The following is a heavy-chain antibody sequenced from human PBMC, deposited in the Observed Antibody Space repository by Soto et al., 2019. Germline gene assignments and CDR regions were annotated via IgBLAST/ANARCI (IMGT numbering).Heavy chain of an antibody. CDR1: GFTFSSDG. Sequence: QVQLVESGGGVVQPGRSLRLSCAASGFTFSSDGMHWVRQAPGKGLEWVAVIWYDGSNKYYADSVKGRFTISRDNSKNTLYLQMNSLRAEDTAVYYCARDLNPLPTFLGYWGQGTLVTVSS. CDR2: IWYDGSNK. V-gene: IGHV3-33*01. D-gene: IGHD3-3*02. CDR3: ARDLNPLPTFLGY. J-gene: IGHJ4*02.